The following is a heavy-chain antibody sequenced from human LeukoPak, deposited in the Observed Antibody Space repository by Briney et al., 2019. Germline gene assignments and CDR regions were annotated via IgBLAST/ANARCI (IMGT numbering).Heavy chain of an antibody. CDR1: GYTFTSYG. V-gene: IGHV1-18*01. Sequence: APVKVSCKASGYTFTSYGISWVRQAPGQGLEWMGWISAYNGNTNYAQKLQGRVTMTTDTSTSTAYMELRSLRSDDTAVYYCASQSGSGSYHPFDYWGQGTLVTASS. CDR2: ISAYNGNT. D-gene: IGHD1-26*01. CDR3: ASQSGSGSYHPFDY. J-gene: IGHJ4*02.